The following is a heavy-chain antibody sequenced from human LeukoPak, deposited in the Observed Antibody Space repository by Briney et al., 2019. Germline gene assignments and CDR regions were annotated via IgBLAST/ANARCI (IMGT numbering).Heavy chain of an antibody. J-gene: IGHJ4*02. V-gene: IGHV3-23*01. CDR2: ISGSGGST. Sequence: GGSLRLSCAASGFTFSSYAMSWVRQAPGKGLEWVSGISGSGGSTYYADSVKGRFTISRDNSKNRLYLQMNSLRAEDTAVYYCAKRPRGNYLDPFVCCGEGTQVAVSS. D-gene: IGHD3-10*01. CDR1: GFTFSSYA. CDR3: AKRPRGNYLDPFVC.